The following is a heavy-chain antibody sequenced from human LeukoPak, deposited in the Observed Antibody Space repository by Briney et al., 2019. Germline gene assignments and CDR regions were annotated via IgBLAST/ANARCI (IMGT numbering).Heavy chain of an antibody. V-gene: IGHV3-23*01. D-gene: IGHD4-17*01. CDR2: ISGSGGST. CDR1: GFTFSSYG. CDR3: ARIAVTYTFDY. Sequence: PGGTLRLSCAASGFTFSSYGMSWVRQAPGKGLEWVSAISGSGGSTYYADSVKGRFTISRDNSKNSLHLQMNSLRAEDTAVYYCARIAVTYTFDYWGQGTLVTVSS. J-gene: IGHJ4*02.